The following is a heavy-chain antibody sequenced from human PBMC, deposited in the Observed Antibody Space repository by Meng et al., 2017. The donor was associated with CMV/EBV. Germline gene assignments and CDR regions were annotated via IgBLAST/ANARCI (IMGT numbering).Heavy chain of an antibody. V-gene: IGHV3-15*01. J-gene: IGHJ6*02. CDR3: TTGHYYYGMDV. Sequence: GESLKISCAASGFTFSNAWMSWVRQAPGKGLEWVGRIKSKTDGGTTDYAAPVKGRFNISRDDSKNTLYLQMNSLKTGDTAVYYCTTGHYYYGMDVWGQGTTVTVSS. CDR2: IKSKTDGGTT. CDR1: GFTFSNAW.